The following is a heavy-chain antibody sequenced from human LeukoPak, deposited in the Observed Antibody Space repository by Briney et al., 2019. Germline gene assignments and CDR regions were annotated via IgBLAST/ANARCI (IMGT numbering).Heavy chain of an antibody. CDR2: IYYSGST. J-gene: IGHJ4*02. CDR1: GGSISSGGYY. D-gene: IGHD3-22*01. V-gene: IGHV4-31*03. Sequence: SETLSLTCTVSGGSISSGGYYWSWIRQHPGKGLEWIGYIYYSGSTYYNPSLKSRVTISVDTSKNQFSLKLSSVTAADTAVYYCAREDDSSGYYNYWGQGTWSPSPQ. CDR3: AREDDSSGYYNY.